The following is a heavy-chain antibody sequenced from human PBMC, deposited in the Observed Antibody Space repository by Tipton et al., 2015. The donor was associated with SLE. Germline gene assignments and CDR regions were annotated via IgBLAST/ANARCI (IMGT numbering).Heavy chain of an antibody. J-gene: IGHJ5*02. CDR2: IFYSGST. V-gene: IGHV4-39*01. CDR1: CGSIISGGYY. D-gene: IGHD2-8*01. CDR3: ARHDTNYGRNWFDP. Sequence: TLSLTCTVSCGSIISGGYYWSWIRQHPGKGLEWIGYIFYSGSTYYIPSLQSRVTMSVDTSKNHFSLKLSSVTAADTAVYYCARHDTNYGRNWFDPWGQGTLVTVSS.